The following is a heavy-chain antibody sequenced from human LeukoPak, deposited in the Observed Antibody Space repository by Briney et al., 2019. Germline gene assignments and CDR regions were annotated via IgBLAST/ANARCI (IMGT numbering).Heavy chain of an antibody. J-gene: IGHJ3*02. D-gene: IGHD3-22*01. CDR1: GGTFSSYA. CDR3: ARVGGYYDSTDAFDI. CDR2: IIPILGIA. V-gene: IGHV1-69*04. Sequence: SVKASCKASGGTFSSYAISWVRQAPGQGLEWMGRIIPILGIANYAQKFQGRVTITADKSTSTAYMELSSLRSEDTAVYYCARVGGYYDSTDAFDIWGQGTMVTVSS.